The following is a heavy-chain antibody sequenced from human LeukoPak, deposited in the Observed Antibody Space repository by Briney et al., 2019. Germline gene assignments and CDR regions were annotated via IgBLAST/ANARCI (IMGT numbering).Heavy chain of an antibody. CDR3: ARDRDGYNRLDY. Sequence: GGSLRLSCAASGFTFSSYSMNWVRQAPGKGLEWVSSISSSSSYIYYADSVKGRFTISRDNAKNSLYLQMNSLRAEDTAVYYCARDRDGYNRLDYWGREPWSPSPQ. CDR2: ISSSSSYI. V-gene: IGHV3-21*01. CDR1: GFTFSSYS. J-gene: IGHJ4*02. D-gene: IGHD5-24*01.